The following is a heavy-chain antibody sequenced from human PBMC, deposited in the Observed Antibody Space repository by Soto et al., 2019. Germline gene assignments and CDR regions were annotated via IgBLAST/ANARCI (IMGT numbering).Heavy chain of an antibody. CDR2: ISGSGGST. J-gene: IGHJ4*02. CDR3: ARVPGIAAARGAYYFDY. CDR1: VFTFSSYA. Sequence: GGSLRLSCVASVFTFSSYAMSWVRQAPGKGLEWVSAISGSGGSTYYADSVKGRFTISRDNSKNTLYLQMNSLRAEDTAVYYCARVPGIAAARGAYYFDYWGQGTLVTVSS. D-gene: IGHD6-13*01. V-gene: IGHV3-23*01.